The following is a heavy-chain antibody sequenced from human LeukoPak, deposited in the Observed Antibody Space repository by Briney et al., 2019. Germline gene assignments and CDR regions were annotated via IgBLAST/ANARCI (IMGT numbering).Heavy chain of an antibody. J-gene: IGHJ1*01. V-gene: IGHV1-3*01. CDR1: GYTFTSHA. CDR2: INAGNGNT. Sequence: GASVKVSCKASGYTFTSHAMHWVRQAPGQRLEWMGWINAGNGNTKYSQKFQGRVTITRDTSASTAYMELSSLRSEDTAVYYCARLPEYSSGWLRYFQRWGQGTLVTVSS. D-gene: IGHD6-19*01. CDR3: ARLPEYSSGWLRYFQR.